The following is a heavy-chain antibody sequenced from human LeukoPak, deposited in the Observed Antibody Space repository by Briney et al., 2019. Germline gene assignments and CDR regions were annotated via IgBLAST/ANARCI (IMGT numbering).Heavy chain of an antibody. J-gene: IGHJ4*02. V-gene: IGHV4-39*07. Sequence: SETRSLTCTVSGGSISSSSYYWGWTREPPGKGLEWIGSTYYSGSTYYNPSLKSRVTISVDTSKNQFSLKLSSVTAADTAVYYCARAPPDYYDSSGYPEGDYWGQGTLVTVSS. D-gene: IGHD3-22*01. CDR1: GGSISSSSYY. CDR3: ARAPPDYYDSSGYPEGDY. CDR2: TYYSGST.